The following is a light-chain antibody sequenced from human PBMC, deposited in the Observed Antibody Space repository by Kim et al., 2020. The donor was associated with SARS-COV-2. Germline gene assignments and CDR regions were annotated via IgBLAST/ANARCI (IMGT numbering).Light chain of an antibody. Sequence: VSPGERATLSCRAGQSVSSNLAWYQQKPGQAPRLLIYGASTRATGIPARFSGSGSGTEFTLTISSLQSEDFAVYYCQQYNNWPTLTFGGGTKLEI. CDR1: QSVSSN. CDR3: QQYNNWPTLT. CDR2: GAS. J-gene: IGKJ4*01. V-gene: IGKV3-15*01.